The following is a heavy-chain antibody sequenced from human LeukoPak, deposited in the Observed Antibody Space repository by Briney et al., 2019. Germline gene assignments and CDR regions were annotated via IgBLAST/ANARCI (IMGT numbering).Heavy chain of an antibody. D-gene: IGHD2-15*01. J-gene: IGHJ1*01. Sequence: SVKVSCKASGGTFSSYAISWVRQAPGQGLEWMGGIIPIFGTANYAQKFQGRVTITADESTSTAYMELSGLRSEDTAVYYCASQLNSVVAAFEYFQHWGQGTLVTVSS. V-gene: IGHV1-69*13. CDR2: IIPIFGTA. CDR3: ASQLNSVVAAFEYFQH. CDR1: GGTFSSYA.